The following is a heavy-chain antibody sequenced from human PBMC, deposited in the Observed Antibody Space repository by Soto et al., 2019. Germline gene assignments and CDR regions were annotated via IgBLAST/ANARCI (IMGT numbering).Heavy chain of an antibody. J-gene: IGHJ6*02. Sequence: PGGSLRLSCVVSGFTVSSNYMSWVRQAPGKGLEWVSFIYSDGSTYYADSVKGRFTISRLSSKNTLYLQMNSLRAEDTALYYCARVVRRGYSGYDPPPYYSYGMALGAQRTTVTVSS. V-gene: IGHV3-53*04. D-gene: IGHD5-12*01. CDR2: IYSDGST. CDR1: GFTVSSNY. CDR3: ARVVRRGYSGYDPPPYYSYGMAL.